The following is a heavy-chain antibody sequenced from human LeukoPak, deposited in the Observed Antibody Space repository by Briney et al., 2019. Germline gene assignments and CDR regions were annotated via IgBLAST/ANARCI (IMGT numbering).Heavy chain of an antibody. J-gene: IGHJ4*02. CDR1: GYTFTGYD. D-gene: IGHD2-15*01. CDR3: ARLRYCSGGSCYPFDY. Sequence: GASVKVSCKASGYTFTGYDMHWVRQAPGQGLQWMGWINPNSGGTNYAQKFQGRVTMTRDTSISTAYMELSRLRSDDTAVYYCARLRYCSGGSCYPFDYWGQGTLVTVSS. V-gene: IGHV1-2*02. CDR2: INPNSGGT.